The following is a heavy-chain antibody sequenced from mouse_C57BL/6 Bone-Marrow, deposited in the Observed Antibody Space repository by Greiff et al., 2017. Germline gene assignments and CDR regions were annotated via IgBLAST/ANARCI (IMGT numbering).Heavy chain of an antibody. CDR3: ARDYPAWFAY. Sequence: QVQLKQPGAELVKPGASVKLSCKASGYTFTSYWMHWVKQRPGRGLEWIGRIDPNSGGTKYNEKFKSKATLTVDKPSSTAYMRLSSLTSEDSAVYYCARDYPAWFAYWGQGTLVTVSA. CDR2: IDPNSGGT. V-gene: IGHV1-72*01. CDR1: GYTFTSYW. D-gene: IGHD5-5*01. J-gene: IGHJ3*01.